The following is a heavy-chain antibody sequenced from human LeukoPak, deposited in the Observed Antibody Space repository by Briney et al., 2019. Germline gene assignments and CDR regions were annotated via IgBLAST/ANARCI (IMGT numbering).Heavy chain of an antibody. CDR3: AKGGIHRGYYYYYMDV. V-gene: IGHV3-9*01. D-gene: IGHD6-13*01. J-gene: IGHJ6*03. Sequence: PGRSVRLSCAASGFTFDDYAMHWVRQAPGKGLEWVAGINWSSDRIGYADSVKGRFTISRDNAKKSLYLQMNSLRAEDTALYYCAKGGIHRGYYYYYMDVWGKGTTVTISS. CDR1: GFTFDDYA. CDR2: INWSSDRI.